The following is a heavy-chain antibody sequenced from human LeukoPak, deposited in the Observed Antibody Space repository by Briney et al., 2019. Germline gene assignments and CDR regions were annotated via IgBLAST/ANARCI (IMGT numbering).Heavy chain of an antibody. Sequence: ASLKVSCKASGYTFTGYYIHWVRQAPGQGLEWMGWINPNGGGTNYAQKFQGRVTMTRDTSINTAYMELSRLTSGDTAVYFCARDDSAYWGQGTLVTVSS. J-gene: IGHJ4*02. D-gene: IGHD2-21*01. V-gene: IGHV1-2*02. CDR2: INPNGGGT. CDR3: ARDDSAY. CDR1: GYTFTGYY.